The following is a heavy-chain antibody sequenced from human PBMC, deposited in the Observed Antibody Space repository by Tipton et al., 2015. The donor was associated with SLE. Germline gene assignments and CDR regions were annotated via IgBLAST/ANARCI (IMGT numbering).Heavy chain of an antibody. CDR3: ARTLGTIAHTGYDAFDI. CDR2: IHYSGTT. D-gene: IGHD1/OR15-1a*01. J-gene: IGHJ3*02. CDR1: GGSITNHY. Sequence: TLSLTCTVSGGSITNHYWNWIRQPPGKGLEWIGYIHYSGTTHDNPSLKSRVTMSVDMSKNQFSLRLTSVTAADTAVYYCARTLGTIAHTGYDAFDIWGQGKMVTVSS. V-gene: IGHV4-59*11.